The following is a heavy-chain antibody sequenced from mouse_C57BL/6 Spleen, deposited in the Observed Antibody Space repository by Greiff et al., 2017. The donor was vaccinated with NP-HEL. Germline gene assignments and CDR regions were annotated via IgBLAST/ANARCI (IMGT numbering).Heavy chain of an antibody. CDR2: IYPETGGT. CDR3: TGGDGYLAWFAY. V-gene: IGHV1-15*01. CDR1: GYTFTDYE. J-gene: IGHJ3*01. D-gene: IGHD2-3*01. Sequence: VQLQQSGAELVRPGASVTLSCKASGYTFTDYEMHWVKQTPVHGLEWIGAIYPETGGTAYNQKFKGKAILTADKSSSTAYMELRSLTSEDSAVYYCTGGDGYLAWFAYWGQGTLVTVSA.